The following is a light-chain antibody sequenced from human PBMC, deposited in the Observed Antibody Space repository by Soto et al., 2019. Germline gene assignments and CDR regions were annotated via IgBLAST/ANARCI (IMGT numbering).Light chain of an antibody. V-gene: IGKV3-15*01. Sequence: EIVMTQSPATLSVSPGERATLSCRASQTVSSYLAWYQQKPGQAPRLLIYDASTRATGIPARFSGSVSGTEFTLTISSLQSEDFAVYYCHQYNNWPPWRFGQGAKVDIK. J-gene: IGKJ1*01. CDR2: DAS. CDR1: QTVSSY. CDR3: HQYNNWPPWR.